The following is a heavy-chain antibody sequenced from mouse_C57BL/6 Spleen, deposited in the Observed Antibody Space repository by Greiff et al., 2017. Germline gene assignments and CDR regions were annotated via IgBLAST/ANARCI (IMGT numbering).Heavy chain of an antibody. CDR3: ARGDGYYNYFDY. CDR1: GYTFTSYW. V-gene: IGHV1-52*01. D-gene: IGHD2-3*01. CDR2: IDPSDSET. J-gene: IGHJ2*01. Sequence: VQLQQPGAELVRPGSSVKLSCKASGYTFTSYWMHWVKQRPIQGLEWIGNIDPSDSETHYNQKFKDKATLTVDKSSSTAYMQLSSLTSEDSAVYYCARGDGYYNYFDYWGQGTTLTVSS.